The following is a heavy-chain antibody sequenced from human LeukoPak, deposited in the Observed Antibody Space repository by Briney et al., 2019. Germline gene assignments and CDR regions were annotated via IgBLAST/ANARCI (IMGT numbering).Heavy chain of an antibody. CDR3: ARTMVRGVSRGRNWFDP. CDR2: MNPNSGNT. CDR1: GYTFTSYD. V-gene: IGHV1-8*01. J-gene: IGHJ5*02. D-gene: IGHD3-10*01. Sequence: ASVKVSCKASGYTFTSYDINWVRQATGQGLEWMGWMNPNSGNTGYAQKFQGRVTMTRNTSISTAYMELSRLRSDDTAVYYCARTMVRGVSRGRNWFDPWGQGTLVTVSS.